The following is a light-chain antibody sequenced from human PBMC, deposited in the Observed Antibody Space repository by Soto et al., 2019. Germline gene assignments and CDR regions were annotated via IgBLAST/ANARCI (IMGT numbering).Light chain of an antibody. CDR3: QHYGSSPWT. Sequence: ETVLTQSPGTLSLSPVERATLSCRASQTIRSNYLAWYRQTPVQAHRLLIYGASKRATGIADRFSGSGSGTDFTLIISRLEPEDFALYYCQHYGSSPWTFGQRTKVEIK. V-gene: IGKV3-20*01. J-gene: IGKJ1*01. CDR2: GAS. CDR1: QTIRSNY.